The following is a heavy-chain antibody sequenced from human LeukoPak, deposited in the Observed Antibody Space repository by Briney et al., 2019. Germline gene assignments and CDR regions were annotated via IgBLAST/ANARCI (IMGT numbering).Heavy chain of an antibody. CDR3: AARKVRGVWFYLDY. CDR1: GFTVSAYA. CDR2: IYDDNT. D-gene: IGHD3-10*01. Sequence: GVSLRLSCAASGFTVSAYAMAWVRQAPGKGLEWVSTIYDDNTYYADSVKGRFAISTDNSKNTQYLQMNSLRVEDTAVYFCAARKVRGVWFYLDYWGQGTLVTVSS. J-gene: IGHJ4*02. V-gene: IGHV3-23*01.